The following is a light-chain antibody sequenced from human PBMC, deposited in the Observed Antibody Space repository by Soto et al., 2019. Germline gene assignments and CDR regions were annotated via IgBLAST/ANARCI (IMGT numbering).Light chain of an antibody. CDR1: SSNIESNT. CDR3: AASDDILNGYV. CDR2: SNY. J-gene: IGLJ1*01. Sequence: QSALTQPPSASGTPGQRVTISCSGSSSNIESNTVTWYQQLPGTAPKLVIYSNYDRPSGVPDRFSGSTSGTSASLVIRGLQSEDEADYYCAASDDILNGYVFGGGTKVTVL. V-gene: IGLV1-44*01.